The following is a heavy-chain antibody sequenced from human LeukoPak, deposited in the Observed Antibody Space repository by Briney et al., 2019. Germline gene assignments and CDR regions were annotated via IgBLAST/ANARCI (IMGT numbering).Heavy chain of an antibody. J-gene: IGHJ4*02. CDR3: AKFSDY. CDR2: ISWNSGSI. CDR1: GFTFDDYA. Sequence: PGRSLRLSCAASGFTFDDYAMHWVRQAPGKGLEWVSGISWNSGSIGYADSVKGRLTISRDNAKNSLYLQMNSLRAEDTALYYCAKFSDYWGQGTLVTVSS. V-gene: IGHV3-9*01.